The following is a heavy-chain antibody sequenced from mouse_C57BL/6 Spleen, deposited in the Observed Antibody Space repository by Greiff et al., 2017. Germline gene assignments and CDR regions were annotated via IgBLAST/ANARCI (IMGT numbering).Heavy chain of an antibody. CDR3: TTDDGYDMDY. D-gene: IGHD2-3*01. CDR1: GFNIKDDY. Sequence: EVMLVESGAELVRPGASVKLSCTASGFNIKDDYMHWVKQRPEQGLEWIGWIDPENGDTEYASKFQGKATITADTSSNTAYLQLSSLTSEDTAVYYCTTDDGYDMDYWGQGTSVTVSS. V-gene: IGHV14-4*01. J-gene: IGHJ4*01. CDR2: IDPENGDT.